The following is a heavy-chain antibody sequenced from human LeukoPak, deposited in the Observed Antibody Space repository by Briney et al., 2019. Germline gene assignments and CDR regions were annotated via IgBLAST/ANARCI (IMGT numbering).Heavy chain of an antibody. CDR2: IYNTGSA. V-gene: IGHV4-39*01. J-gene: IGHJ4*02. CDR3: ARHDRCSSTSCSLYYFDY. CDR1: GGSISSGTHY. Sequence: SETLSLTCAVSGGSISSGTHYWNWIRQHPGQGLEWIGHIYNTGSAYYNPSLKSRVTISVDTSKNQFSLKLSSVTAADTAVYYCARHDRCSSTSCSLYYFDYWGQGTLVTVSS. D-gene: IGHD2-2*01.